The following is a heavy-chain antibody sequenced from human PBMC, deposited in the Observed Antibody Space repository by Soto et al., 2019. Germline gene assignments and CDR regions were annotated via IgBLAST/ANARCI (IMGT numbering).Heavy chain of an antibody. CDR1: GFTFSSYA. CDR3: EKDSITGYCSSTSCSAFDY. J-gene: IGHJ4*02. Sequence: EVQLLESGGGLVQPGGSLRLSCAASGFTFSSYAMSWVRQAPGKGLEWVSAISGSGGSTYYADSVKGRFTISRDNSKNKLYLQMNSLRAEDTAVYYCEKDSITGYCSSTSCSAFDYWGQGTLVTVSS. D-gene: IGHD2-2*01. CDR2: ISGSGGST. V-gene: IGHV3-23*01.